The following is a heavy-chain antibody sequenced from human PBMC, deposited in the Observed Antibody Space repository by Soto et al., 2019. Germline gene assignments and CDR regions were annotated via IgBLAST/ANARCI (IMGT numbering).Heavy chain of an antibody. V-gene: IGHV1-69*06. CDR1: GYSFSSHA. J-gene: IGHJ4*02. D-gene: IGHD6-13*01. CDR3: ARGGALSTSWYWGDGLDS. CDR2: IIPVVGTP. Sequence: QVQLEQSGSEVKKSGSSVKVSCKASGYSFSSHAITWVRQAPGQGLEWMGGIIPVVGTPSYAQKFQGSVTISADKSTNTSSLELRSLRSEDTAVYYCARGGALSTSWYWGDGLDSWGQGTQVTVSS.